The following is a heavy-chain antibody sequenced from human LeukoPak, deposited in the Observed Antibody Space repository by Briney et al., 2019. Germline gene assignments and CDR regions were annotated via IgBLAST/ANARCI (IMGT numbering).Heavy chain of an antibody. V-gene: IGHV4-39*07. CDR2: IYYSGST. D-gene: IGHD3-22*01. Sequence: PSENLSLTCTVSGGSISSSYSYWGWIRQPPGKGLEWIGNIYYSGSTYYSPSLTSRVTVSVDTSENQFSLKLSSVTAADTAVYYCARVVITTWNWFDPWGQGTLVTVSS. J-gene: IGHJ5*02. CDR1: GGSISSSYSY. CDR3: ARVVITTWNWFDP.